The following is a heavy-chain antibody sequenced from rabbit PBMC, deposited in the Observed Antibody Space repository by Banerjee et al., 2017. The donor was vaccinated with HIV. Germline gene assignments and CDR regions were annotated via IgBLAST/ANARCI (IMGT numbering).Heavy chain of an antibody. D-gene: IGHD3-1*01. CDR3: AGGNDGYGQAWGW. J-gene: IGHJ3*01. CDR1: GFSFSTNYY. CDR2: IYTGSGRT. V-gene: IGHV1S45*01. Sequence: QQQLVESGGGLVKPGASLTLTCKASGFSFSTNYYICWVRQAPGKGLAWIACIYTGSGRTYYASWAKGAVHIYKTSSTAVTLQQPSRAAAGTATFLCAGGNDGYGQAWGWWGQGALVPVS.